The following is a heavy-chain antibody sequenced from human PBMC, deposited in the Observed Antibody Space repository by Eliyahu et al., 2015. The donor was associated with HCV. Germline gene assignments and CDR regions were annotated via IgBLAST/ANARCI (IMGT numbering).Heavy chain of an antibody. D-gene: IGHD2-2*01. CDR3: ARDLILCTTTRCSIDVVDWFDP. J-gene: IGHJ5*02. CDR1: GYTFIDYY. V-gene: IGHV1-2*02. CDR2: VNPNTGGT. Sequence: QVQLVQSGAEVKRPGASVKVXCXTSGYTFIDYYXHWVRQTPGQGPEWMGWVNPNTGGTNYAPKFQGRVTLTRDTSISTAYMELSGLTSDDTAVYFCARDLILCTTTRCSIDVVDWFDPWGQGTLVTVSS.